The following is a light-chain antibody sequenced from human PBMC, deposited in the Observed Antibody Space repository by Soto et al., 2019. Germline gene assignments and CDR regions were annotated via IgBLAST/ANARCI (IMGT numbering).Light chain of an antibody. CDR1: QTINNN. V-gene: IGKV3-20*01. CDR3: QQYVTSHT. J-gene: IGKJ2*01. CDR2: GAS. Sequence: VMTQAPATLSVSPGERATLSCRASQTINNNVAWYQLKDGQVPRLLIYGASSRAAGIPNRFSGSGSGTDFTLTISRLEPEDFAVYYCQQYVTSHTFGQGTKVDIK.